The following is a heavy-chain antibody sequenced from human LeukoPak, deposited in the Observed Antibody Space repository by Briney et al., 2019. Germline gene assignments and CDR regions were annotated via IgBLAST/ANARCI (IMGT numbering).Heavy chain of an antibody. CDR2: TYYRSKWYN. D-gene: IGHD1-26*01. V-gene: IGHV6-1*01. CDR3: SREEGGTFGY. Sequence: SQTLSLTCAISGYSVSGNSVAWNWIRQSPSRGLEWLGRTYYRSKWYNDYAVSVKSRIAINADTSKHQFSLQLSSVTPEDTAVYYCSREEGGTFGYWGQGTVVTVSS. CDR1: GYSVSGNSVA. J-gene: IGHJ4*02.